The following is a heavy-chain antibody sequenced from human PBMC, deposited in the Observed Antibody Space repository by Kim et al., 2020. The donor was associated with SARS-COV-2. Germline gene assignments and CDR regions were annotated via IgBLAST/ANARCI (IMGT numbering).Heavy chain of an antibody. Sequence: PSFQGQVTISADKSISTAYLQWSSLRASDTAIYYCARGFRVAVSTTGFDPWGQGTLVTVSS. J-gene: IGHJ5*02. D-gene: IGHD6-19*01. V-gene: IGHV5-51*01. CDR3: ARGFRVAVSTTGFDP.